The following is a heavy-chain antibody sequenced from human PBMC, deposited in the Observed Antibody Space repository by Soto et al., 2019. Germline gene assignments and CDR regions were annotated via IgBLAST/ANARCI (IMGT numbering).Heavy chain of an antibody. V-gene: IGHV4-59*01. CDR1: GGSISSYY. J-gene: IGHJ3*02. D-gene: IGHD3-9*01. CDR2: IYYSGST. Sequence: PSETLSLTCTVSGGSISSYYWSWIRQPPGKGLEWIGYIYYSGSTNYNPPLKSRVTISVDTSKNQFSLKLSSVTAADTAVYYCARSRYDILTGYPDAFDIWGQGTMVTVSS. CDR3: ARSRYDILTGYPDAFDI.